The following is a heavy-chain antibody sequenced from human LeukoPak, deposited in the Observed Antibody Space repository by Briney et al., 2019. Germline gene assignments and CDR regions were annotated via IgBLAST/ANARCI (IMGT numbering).Heavy chain of an antibody. J-gene: IGHJ4*02. Sequence: PSDTLSLTCTVSGDSISSHHWSWIRQPPGRGLEWIGYIYDSGSTNYTASLKSRVSISVDTSKIQFYLKLSSVTAADTAVYYCARVGSSGCIFDYWGQGTLVTVSS. D-gene: IGHD6-19*01. CDR3: ARVGSSGCIFDY. CDR1: GDSISSHH. CDR2: IYDSGST. V-gene: IGHV4-59*11.